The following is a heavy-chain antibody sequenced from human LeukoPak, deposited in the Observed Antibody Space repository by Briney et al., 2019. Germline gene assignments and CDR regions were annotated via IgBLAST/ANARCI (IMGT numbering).Heavy chain of an antibody. V-gene: IGHV4-4*07. CDR3: ARDLAGDLGY. D-gene: IGHD6-19*01. CDR2: IYSSGSI. J-gene: IGHJ4*02. Sequence: SETLSLTCTIAGGPMRNYYWSWIRQPAGKGLEWSGRIYSSGSINYNPSLKSRVTMSVDTSKNQFSLKVSSVTAADTAIYYCARDLAGDLGYWGQGTLVTVSS. CDR1: GGPMRNYY.